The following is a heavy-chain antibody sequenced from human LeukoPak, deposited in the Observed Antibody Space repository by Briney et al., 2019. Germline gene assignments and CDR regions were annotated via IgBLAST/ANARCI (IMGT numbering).Heavy chain of an antibody. D-gene: IGHD3-10*01. Sequence: SETLSLTCTVSGGSIISSDYYWGWIRQPPGKGLEWIGSIYHSGSTYYNPSLKSRVTISVDTSKNQFSLKLSSVTAADTAVYYCARHVYYYGSGSYTETGYYYYYMDVWGKGTTVTISS. J-gene: IGHJ6*03. CDR2: IYHSGST. CDR1: GGSIISSDYY. CDR3: ARHVYYYGSGSYTETGYYYYYMDV. V-gene: IGHV4-39*01.